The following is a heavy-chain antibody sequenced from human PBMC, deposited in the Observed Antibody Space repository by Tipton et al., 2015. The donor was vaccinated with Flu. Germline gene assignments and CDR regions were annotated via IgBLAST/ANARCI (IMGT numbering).Heavy chain of an antibody. D-gene: IGHD6-19*01. CDR3: AKVIPELVAGLDY. V-gene: IGHV3-74*01. CDR2: INKDGSTT. CDR1: GFTFSGHW. Sequence: SLRLSCAASGFTFSGHWMHWVRQAPGKGLVWVSHINKDGSTTDYADSVKGRFTISRDNAKNTVYLQMNSLRAEDTAVYYCAKVIPELVAGLDYWGQGTLVTVSS. J-gene: IGHJ4*02.